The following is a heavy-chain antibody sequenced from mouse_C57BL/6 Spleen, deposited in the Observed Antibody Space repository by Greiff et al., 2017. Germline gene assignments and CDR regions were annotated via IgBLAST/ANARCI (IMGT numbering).Heavy chain of an antibody. V-gene: IGHV14-2*01. D-gene: IGHD3-3*01. CDR2: IAPEDGET. CDR1: GFNIKDSY. J-gene: IGHJ3*01. CDR3: ARCRAGTSWFAD. Sequence: VQLQQSGAELVKPGASVKLSCTASGFNIKDSYMHWVKQRTEQGLEWIGRIAPEDGETKYATKFQGKATITADASSNTAYLQLSSLTSEDTAVYYGARCRAGTSWFADWGQGALVTVSA.